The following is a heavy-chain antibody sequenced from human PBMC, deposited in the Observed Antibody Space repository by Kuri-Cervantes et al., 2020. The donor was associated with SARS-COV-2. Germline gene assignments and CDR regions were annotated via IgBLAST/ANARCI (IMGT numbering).Heavy chain of an antibody. Sequence: GGSLRLSCAASGSTFSSYAMHWVRQAPGKGLEWAAVISYDGSNKYYADSVKGRFTISRDNSKNTLYLQMNSLRAEDTAVYYCARERSYYDFWSGYSDNWFDPWGQGTLVTVSS. D-gene: IGHD3-3*01. J-gene: IGHJ5*02. V-gene: IGHV3-30-3*01. CDR1: GSTFSSYA. CDR3: ARERSYYDFWSGYSDNWFDP. CDR2: ISYDGSNK.